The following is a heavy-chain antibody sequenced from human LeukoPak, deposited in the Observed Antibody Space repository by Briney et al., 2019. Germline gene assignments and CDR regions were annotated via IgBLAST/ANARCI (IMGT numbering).Heavy chain of an antibody. CDR2: IWYDGSNK. J-gene: IGHJ6*02. D-gene: IGHD3-3*01. V-gene: IGHV3-33*01. CDR3: ARDGPHYDLDV. CDR1: GFTFSSYG. Sequence: GGSLRLSCAASGFTFSSYGMHWVRQAPGKGLEWVAVIWYDGSNKYYADSVKGRFTISRDDSKNSLYLQMNSLRVEDTAVYYCARDGPHYDLDVWGQGTTVTVSS.